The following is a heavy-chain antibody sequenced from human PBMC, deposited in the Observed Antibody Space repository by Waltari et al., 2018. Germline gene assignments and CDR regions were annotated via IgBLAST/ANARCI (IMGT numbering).Heavy chain of an antibody. D-gene: IGHD1-1*01. CDR1: GFTFGTSS. J-gene: IGHJ4*02. CDR2: ISPDSSYI. CDR3: ARVSGRLERYSDLDY. V-gene: IGHV3-21*01. Sequence: EVQLLASGGGLVTPGGSLRLPCEASGFTFGTSSLTWVRQAPGKGLDWVSAISPDSSYIYYAGSVKGRFTISRDNAKNSLYVQMSSLRAEDTAVYYCARVSGRLERYSDLDYWGQGTLVTVSS.